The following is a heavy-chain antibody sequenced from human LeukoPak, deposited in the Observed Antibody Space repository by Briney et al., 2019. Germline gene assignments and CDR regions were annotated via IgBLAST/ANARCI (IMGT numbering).Heavy chain of an antibody. Sequence: GGSLSLSCAASGFTFSSYWMSWVRQAPGKGLEWVANIKQDGSEKYYVDSVKGRFTISRDNAKNSLYLQMNSLRAEDTAVYYCASEIITMVRGVIPKGGAFDIWGQGTMVTVSS. V-gene: IGHV3-7*01. CDR3: ASEIITMVRGVIPKGGAFDI. J-gene: IGHJ3*02. D-gene: IGHD3-10*01. CDR1: GFTFSSYW. CDR2: IKQDGSEK.